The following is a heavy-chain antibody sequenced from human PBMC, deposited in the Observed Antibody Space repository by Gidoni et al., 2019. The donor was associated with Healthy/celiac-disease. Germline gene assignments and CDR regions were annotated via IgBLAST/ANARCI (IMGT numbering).Heavy chain of an antibody. V-gene: IGHV4-34*01. CDR1: GGSVSGYY. J-gene: IGHJ3*02. D-gene: IGHD3-16*01. CDR3: AREFEPIGVRVGAFDI. CDR2: INHSGST. Sequence: QVQLQQWGAGRLKPSETLSLTCAGDGGSVSGYYWSWIRQPPGKGREWSGEINHSGSTNYNPSLTSRVTISVDTSTNQFSLKLSSVTAADPAVYSCAREFEPIGVRVGAFDIWGQGTMVTVSS.